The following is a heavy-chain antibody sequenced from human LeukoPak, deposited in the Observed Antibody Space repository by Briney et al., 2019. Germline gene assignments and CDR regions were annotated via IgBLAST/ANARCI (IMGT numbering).Heavy chain of an antibody. CDR2: IWYDGSQK. J-gene: IGHJ4*02. Sequence: GGSLRLSCAASGFTVSSNYMSWVRQAPGKGLEWVAVIWYDGSQKYYADSVKGRFTISRDNSKNTLYLQVNSLRAEDTAVYYCAREDSAAIIDYWGQGTLVTVSS. V-gene: IGHV3-33*08. CDR3: AREDSAAIIDY. CDR1: GFTVSSNY. D-gene: IGHD2-2*02.